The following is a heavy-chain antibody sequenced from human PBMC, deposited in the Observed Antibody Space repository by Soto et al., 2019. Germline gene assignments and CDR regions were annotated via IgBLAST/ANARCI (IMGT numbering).Heavy chain of an antibody. CDR3: ARDNYYSSGHTRPLDY. Sequence: ASVKVSCKASGYTFTGYYMHWVRQAPGQGLEWMGWINPNSGGTNYAQKFQGRVTMTRDTSISTAYMELSRLRSDDTAVYYCARDNYYSSGHTRPLDYWGQGTLVTVSS. D-gene: IGHD3-22*01. J-gene: IGHJ4*02. V-gene: IGHV1-2*02. CDR2: INPNSGGT. CDR1: GYTFTGYY.